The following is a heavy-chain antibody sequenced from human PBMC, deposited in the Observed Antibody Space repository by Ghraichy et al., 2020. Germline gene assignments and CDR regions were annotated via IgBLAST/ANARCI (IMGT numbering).Heavy chain of an antibody. CDR1: GFTFSSYW. D-gene: IGHD3-3*01. J-gene: IGHJ6*02. V-gene: IGHV3-7*01. CDR2: IKQDGSEK. CDR3: ARELRFLEWLDYYYGMDV. Sequence: GGSLRLSCAASGFTFSSYWMSWVRQAPGKGLEWVANIKQDGSEKYYVDSVKGRFTISRDNAKNSLYLQMNSLRAEDTAVYYCARELRFLEWLDYYYGMDVWGQGTTVTVSS.